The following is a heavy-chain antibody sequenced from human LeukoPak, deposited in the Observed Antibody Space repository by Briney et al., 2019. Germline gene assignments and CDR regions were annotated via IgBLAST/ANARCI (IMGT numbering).Heavy chain of an antibody. CDR1: GSTFSSYA. J-gene: IGHJ4*02. D-gene: IGHD2-2*02. CDR2: ISSNGGST. V-gene: IGHV3-64*01. Sequence: GGSLRLSCAASGSTFSSYAMHWVRQAPGKGLEYVSAISSNGGSTYYANSVKGRFTISRDNSKNTLYLQMGSLRAEDMAVYYCAALCSSTSCYMGYSGYEDFDYWGQGTLVTVSS. CDR3: AALCSSTSCYMGYSGYEDFDY.